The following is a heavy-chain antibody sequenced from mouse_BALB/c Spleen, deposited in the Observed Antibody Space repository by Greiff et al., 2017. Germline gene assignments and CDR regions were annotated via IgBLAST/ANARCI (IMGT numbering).Heavy chain of an antibody. V-gene: IGHV1-7*01. D-gene: IGHD2-4*01. Sequence: QVHVKQSGAELAKPGASVKMSCKASGYTFTSYWMHWVKQRPGLGLEWIGYINPSTGYTEYNQKFKDKATLTADKSSSTAYMQLSSLTSEDSAVYYCARSGYYDYDGGMDYWGQGTSVTVSS. J-gene: IGHJ4*01. CDR2: INPSTGYT. CDR1: GYTFTSYW. CDR3: ARSGYYDYDGGMDY.